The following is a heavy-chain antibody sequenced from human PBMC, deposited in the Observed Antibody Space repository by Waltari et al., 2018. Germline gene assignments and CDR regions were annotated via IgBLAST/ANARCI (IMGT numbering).Heavy chain of an antibody. CDR2: IYYSGST. CDR3: ARGVPSYYDFWSGYYGAPYYFDY. V-gene: IGHV4-59*01. Sequence: QVQLQESGPGLVKPSETLSLTCTVSGGSISSYYWSWIRQPPGKGLEWIGYIYYSGSTNYNPSPKSRVTISVDTSKNQFSLKLGSVTAADTAVYYCARGVPSYYDFWSGYYGAPYYFDYWGQGTLVTVSS. CDR1: GGSISSYY. J-gene: IGHJ4*02. D-gene: IGHD3-3*01.